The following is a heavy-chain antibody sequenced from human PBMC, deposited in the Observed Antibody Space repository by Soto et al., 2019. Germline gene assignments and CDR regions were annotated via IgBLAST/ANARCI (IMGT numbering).Heavy chain of an antibody. CDR1: GFTFSSYG. D-gene: IGHD4-17*01. V-gene: IGHV3-30*18. CDR3: AKDRDYGDYDLRGSGMDV. J-gene: IGHJ6*02. CDR2: ISYDGSNK. Sequence: QVQLVESGGGVVQPGRSLRLSCAASGFTFSSYGMHWVRQAPGKGLEWVAVISYDGSNKYYADSVKGRFTISRDNSKNTPYLQMNSLRAEDTAVYYCAKDRDYGDYDLRGSGMDVWGQGTTVTVSS.